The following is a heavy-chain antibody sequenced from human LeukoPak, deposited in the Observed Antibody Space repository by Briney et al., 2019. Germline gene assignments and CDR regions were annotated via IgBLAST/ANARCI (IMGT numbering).Heavy chain of an antibody. CDR3: ARGALLWFGELLFLDAFDI. J-gene: IGHJ3*02. CDR2: ISHRGST. D-gene: IGHD3-10*01. V-gene: IGHV4-38-2*02. Sequence: SETLSLTCTVSGYSISSGYYWGWIRQPPGKGLEWIGSISHRGSTYYNPSLKSRVTISLDTSKNQFSLKLSSVTAADTAVYYCARGALLWFGELLFLDAFDIWGQGTMVTVSS. CDR1: GYSISSGYY.